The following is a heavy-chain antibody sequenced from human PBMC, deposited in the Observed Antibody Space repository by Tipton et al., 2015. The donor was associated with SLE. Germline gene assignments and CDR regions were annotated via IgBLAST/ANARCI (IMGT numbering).Heavy chain of an antibody. D-gene: IGHD2-8*01. CDR1: GYTFTAYY. V-gene: IGHV1-46*01. J-gene: IGHJ4*02. Sequence: QLVQSGPEVKKPGASVKVSCKSSGYTFTAYYMHWVRQAPGQGLEWMGIINPGGGGTNYAQKFQGRVTMAMDTSTTTVYMELNSPRSDDTAVYYCAREAPNTCYFDSWGQGTLVTVSS. CDR3: AREAPNTCYFDS. CDR2: INPGGGGT.